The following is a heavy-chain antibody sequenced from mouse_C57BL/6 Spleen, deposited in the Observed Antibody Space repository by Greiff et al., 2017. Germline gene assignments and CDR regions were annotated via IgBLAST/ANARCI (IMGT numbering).Heavy chain of an antibody. J-gene: IGHJ3*01. Sequence: VQLQQSVAELVRPGASVKLSCTASGFNIKNTYMHWVKQRPDQGLGWIGRIDPAHGNTKYAPKFQGKATITADTSSNTTYLQLSSLTSADTAIYYCALLTAVETWFAYWGQGTLVTVSA. V-gene: IGHV14-3*01. CDR3: ALLTAVETWFAY. CDR2: IDPAHGNT. CDR1: GFNIKNTY. D-gene: IGHD1-1*01.